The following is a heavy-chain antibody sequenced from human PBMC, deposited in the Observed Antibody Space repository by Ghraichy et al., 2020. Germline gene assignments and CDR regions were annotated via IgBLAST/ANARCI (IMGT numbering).Heavy chain of an antibody. D-gene: IGHD3-10*01. CDR2: ISYDGSNK. V-gene: IGHV3-30-3*01. Sequence: GESLNISCAASGFTFSSYTMHWVRQAPGKGLEWVAVISYDGSNKYYADSVKGRFTISRDNSKNTLYLQMNSLRAEDTAVYYCARDRVPQDYYYYGMDVWGQGTTVTVSS. CDR3: ARDRVPQDYYYYGMDV. CDR1: GFTFSSYT. J-gene: IGHJ6*02.